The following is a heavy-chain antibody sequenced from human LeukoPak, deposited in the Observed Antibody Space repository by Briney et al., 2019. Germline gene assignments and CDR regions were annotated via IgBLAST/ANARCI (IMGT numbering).Heavy chain of an antibody. D-gene: IGHD5-24*01. V-gene: IGHV4-59*01. CDR2: IYYSGST. Sequence: SETLSLTCTVSGGSISSYYWSWIRQPPGKGLEWIGYIYYSGSTNYNPSLKSRVTISVDTSKNQFSLTLSSVTDADTAVYYCARELPQLQLEESGAFDIWGQGTMVTVSS. CDR3: ARELPQLQLEESGAFDI. J-gene: IGHJ3*02. CDR1: GGSISSYY.